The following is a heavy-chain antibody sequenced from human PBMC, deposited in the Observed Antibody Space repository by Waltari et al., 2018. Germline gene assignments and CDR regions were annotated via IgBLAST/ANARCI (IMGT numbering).Heavy chain of an antibody. D-gene: IGHD3-16*01. J-gene: IGHJ4*02. CDR1: GFTVETNY. CDR3: ARAGRDSGVYYDYFDF. CDR2: IHSGGNT. V-gene: IGHV3-53*02. Sequence: EVQLVETGGGLIQPGGSLTLSCVASGFTVETNYMSWVRQAPGKGLEWVSTIHSGGNTYYADSVKGRFTISRDNSKNTLNLQMNSLRAADTAMYYCARAGRDSGVYYDYFDFWGQGTLVTVSS.